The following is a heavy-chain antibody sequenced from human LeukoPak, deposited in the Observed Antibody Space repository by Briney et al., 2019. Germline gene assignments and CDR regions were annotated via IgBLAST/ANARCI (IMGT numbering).Heavy chain of an antibody. V-gene: IGHV3-74*01. J-gene: IGHJ3*02. Sequence: PGGSLRLSRAASGFTSSAYWMHWVRQVPGKGLVWVSRINSDVSTTNYADSVKGRFTISRDNAKNTIYLQMNSLRAEDTAVYYCARYGRYRAFDIWGPGTVVTVSS. CDR2: INSDVSTT. CDR3: ARYGRYRAFDI. D-gene: IGHD1-26*01. CDR1: GFTSSAYW.